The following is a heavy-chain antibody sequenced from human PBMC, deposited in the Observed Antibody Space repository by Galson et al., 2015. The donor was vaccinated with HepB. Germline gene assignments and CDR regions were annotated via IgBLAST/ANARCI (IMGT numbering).Heavy chain of an antibody. CDR2: ISSKSRYT. D-gene: IGHD3-10*01. CDR3: ASDGSKSRFGELLTYYYFDL. J-gene: IGHJ2*01. Sequence: SLRLSCAASGFTFRDYYMSWIRQAPGKGLEWISYISSKSRYTSYADSVKGRFTISRDNAKNSLYLQMNSLRAGDTAVYYCASDGSKSRFGELLTYYYFDLWGRGTPVTVSS. V-gene: IGHV3-11*06. CDR1: GFTFRDYY.